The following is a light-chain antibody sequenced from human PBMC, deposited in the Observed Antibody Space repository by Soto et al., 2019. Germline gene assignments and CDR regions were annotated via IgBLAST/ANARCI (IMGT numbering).Light chain of an antibody. Sequence: DIQMTQSPSSLSASVGDRVTITCQASQDISKYLNWYQQKPGKAPKLLIYDASNLETGVTSRFSGSGSGTDFTFTISDLQPEDIGTYYCQQYDNLPMTFGQGTRLEIK. CDR3: QQYDNLPMT. V-gene: IGKV1-33*01. CDR1: QDISKY. J-gene: IGKJ5*01. CDR2: DAS.